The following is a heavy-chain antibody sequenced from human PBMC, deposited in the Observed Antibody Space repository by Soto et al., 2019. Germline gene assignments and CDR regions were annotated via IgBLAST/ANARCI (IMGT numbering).Heavy chain of an antibody. CDR1: GFTFSSSG. Sequence: QVQLVESGGGVVQPGRSLRLSCAASGFTFSSSGMHWVRQAPGKGLEWVAVISYDGNNKYYADSVKGRFTISRDNSKNTLYLQMNSLRAEDTAVYYCAKVKTGTTHAFDIWGQGTMVTVSS. D-gene: IGHD1-7*01. CDR3: AKVKTGTTHAFDI. CDR2: ISYDGNNK. J-gene: IGHJ3*02. V-gene: IGHV3-30*18.